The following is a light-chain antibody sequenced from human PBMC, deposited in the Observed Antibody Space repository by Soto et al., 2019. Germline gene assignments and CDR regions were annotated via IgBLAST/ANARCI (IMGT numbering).Light chain of an antibody. Sequence: DIQLTQSPSFLSASVGDRVSITCRASQGISSNLAWYQQKPGKAPKLLIYAASTLQSGVPSRFSGSGSGTEFSLTISSLQPEDFATYYCQQLNSFPGTFGQGTKLEIK. CDR2: AAS. CDR1: QGISSN. CDR3: QQLNSFPGT. J-gene: IGKJ2*01. V-gene: IGKV1-9*01.